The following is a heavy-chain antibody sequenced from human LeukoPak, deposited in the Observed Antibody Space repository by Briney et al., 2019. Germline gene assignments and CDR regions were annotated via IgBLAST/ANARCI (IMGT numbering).Heavy chain of an antibody. CDR2: INQDGSEK. Sequence: GGSLRLSCTASGFTFTTYWMTWVRQAPGKGLEWVANINQDGSEKYYVDSVKGRFTISRDNAKNSLCLQMNSLRAEDTAVYYCAKDNDEWLVPWGHGTLVTVSS. D-gene: IGHD1-1*01. V-gene: IGHV3-7*01. CDR3: AKDNDEWLVP. J-gene: IGHJ5*02. CDR1: GFTFTTYW.